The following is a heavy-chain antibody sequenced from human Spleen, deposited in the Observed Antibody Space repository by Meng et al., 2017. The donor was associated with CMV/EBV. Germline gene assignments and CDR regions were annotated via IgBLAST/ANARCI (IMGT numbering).Heavy chain of an antibody. V-gene: IGHV4-38-2*02. CDR2: IYHSGST. CDR3: ARAGYCSSASCHYYYYYHMDV. D-gene: IGHD2-2*01. Sequence: SETLSLTCTVSGYSISNHNYWGWIRQPPGKGLEWIGSIYHSGSTYYNPSLKSRVTISVDTSKNQFSLKLSSVTAADTAVYYCARAGYCSSASCHYYYYYHMDVWGQGTTVTAP. CDR1: GYSISNHNY. J-gene: IGHJ6*02.